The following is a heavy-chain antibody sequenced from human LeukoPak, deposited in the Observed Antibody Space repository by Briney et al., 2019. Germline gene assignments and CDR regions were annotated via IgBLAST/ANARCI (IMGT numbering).Heavy chain of an antibody. V-gene: IGHV3-30*02. CDR3: AKDPSPYGERPSYYFDY. J-gene: IGHJ4*02. CDR1: GFTFSSYG. CDR2: IRYDGSNK. Sequence: GGSLRLSCAASGFTFSSYGTHWVRQAPGKGLEWVAFIRYDGSNKYYADSVKGRFTISRDNSKNTLYLQMNSLRAEDTAVYYCAKDPSPYGERPSYYFDYWGQGTLVTVSS. D-gene: IGHD4-17*01.